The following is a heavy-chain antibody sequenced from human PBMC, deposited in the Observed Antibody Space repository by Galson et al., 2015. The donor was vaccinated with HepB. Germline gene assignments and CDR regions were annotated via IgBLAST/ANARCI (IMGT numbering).Heavy chain of an antibody. V-gene: IGHV3-30*04. J-gene: IGHJ6*02. Sequence: SLRLSCAASGFTFSSYAMHWVRQAPGKGLEWVAVISYDGSNKYYADSVKGRFTISRDNSKNTLYLQMNSLRAEDTAVYYCARGEQHPSLYYYGMDVWGQGTTVTVSS. CDR3: ARGEQHPSLYYYGMDV. CDR2: ISYDGSNK. CDR1: GFTFSSYA. D-gene: IGHD6-13*01.